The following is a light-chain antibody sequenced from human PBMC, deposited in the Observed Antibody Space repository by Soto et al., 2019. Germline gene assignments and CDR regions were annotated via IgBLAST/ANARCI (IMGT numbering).Light chain of an antibody. J-gene: IGKJ4*01. CDR1: QAVSS. CDR2: DIS. Sequence: EIVLTQSPATLSLSPGDRATLSCRYSQAVSSLAWFQQTPGQAPRLLIYDISNRATGIPVRFSGGGSGTYFTLTISSLEPEDSAVYCCQQRSNWPSTFGGGTKLDI. CDR3: QQRSNWPST. V-gene: IGKV3-11*01.